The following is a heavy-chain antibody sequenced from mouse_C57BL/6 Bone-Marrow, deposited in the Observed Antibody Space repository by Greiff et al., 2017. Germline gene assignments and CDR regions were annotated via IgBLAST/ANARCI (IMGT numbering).Heavy chain of an antibody. CDR2: IYIGNGYT. J-gene: IGHJ4*01. V-gene: IGHV1-58*01. Sequence: VQLQQSGAELVRPGSSVKMSCKTSGYTFTSYGINWVKQRPGQGLEWIGYIYIGNGYTEYNENFKGKAPLDSDTSSSTAYMQLSSLTSEDSAIYCGAREVTAVVARYDMDYWGQGTSVTVSS. D-gene: IGHD1-1*01. CDR3: AREVTAVVARYDMDY. CDR1: GYTFTSYG.